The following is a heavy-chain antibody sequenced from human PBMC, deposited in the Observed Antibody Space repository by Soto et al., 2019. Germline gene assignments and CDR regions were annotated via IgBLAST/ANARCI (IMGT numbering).Heavy chain of an antibody. CDR3: ASSSYYYYYGMDV. D-gene: IGHD6-13*01. Sequence: SETLSLTCAVYGGSFSGYYWSWIRQPPGKGLEWIGEINHSGSTNYNPSLKSRVTISVDTSKNQLSLKLSSVTAADTAVYYCASSSYYYYYGMDVWGQGTTVTVSS. J-gene: IGHJ6*02. CDR2: INHSGST. V-gene: IGHV4-34*01. CDR1: GGSFSGYY.